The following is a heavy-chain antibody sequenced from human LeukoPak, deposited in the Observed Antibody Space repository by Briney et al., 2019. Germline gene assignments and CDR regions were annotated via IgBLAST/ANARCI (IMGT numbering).Heavy chain of an antibody. D-gene: IGHD3-10*01. Sequence: PGGSLRLSCAASGFTFSSYEMNWVRQAPGKGLEWVSSISSSSSYIYYADSVKGRFTISRDNAKNSLYLQMNSLRAEDTAVYYCARDRITMVRRFDYWGQGTLVTVSS. J-gene: IGHJ4*02. CDR3: ARDRITMVRRFDY. CDR1: GFTFSSYE. CDR2: ISSSSSYI. V-gene: IGHV3-21*01.